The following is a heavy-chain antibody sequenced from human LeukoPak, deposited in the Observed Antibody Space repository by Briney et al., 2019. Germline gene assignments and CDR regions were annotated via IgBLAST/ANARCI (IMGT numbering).Heavy chain of an antibody. V-gene: IGHV1-2*06. J-gene: IGHJ6*04. CDR2: INPNSGGT. Sequence: ASVKVSCKASGYTFTDYYMHWVRQAPGQGLEWMGRINPNSGGTNYPQKFQGRGTMTRDTSISTAYMELSRLRSDDTAVYYCASWGYCSSTSCRDVWGKGTTVTVSS. D-gene: IGHD2-2*01. CDR3: ASWGYCSSTSCRDV. CDR1: GYTFTDYY.